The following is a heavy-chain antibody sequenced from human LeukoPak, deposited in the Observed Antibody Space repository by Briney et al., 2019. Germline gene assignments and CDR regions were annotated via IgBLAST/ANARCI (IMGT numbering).Heavy chain of an antibody. V-gene: IGHV3-48*01. CDR3: ARGRRERAFDI. J-gene: IGHJ3*02. Sequence: GGSLRLSCAASGFTFSSYSMNWVRQAPGKGLEWVSYISSSSSTIYYADSVKGRFTISRDNAKNSLYLQMNSLRAEDTAVYYCARGRRERAFDIWGQGTMVTVSS. CDR2: ISSSSSTI. D-gene: IGHD1-26*01. CDR1: GFTFSSYS.